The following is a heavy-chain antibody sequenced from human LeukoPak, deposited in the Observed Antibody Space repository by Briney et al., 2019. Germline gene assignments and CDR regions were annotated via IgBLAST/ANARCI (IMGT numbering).Heavy chain of an antibody. V-gene: IGHV3-53*01. CDR1: GFTVSSNY. Sequence: GGSLRLSCAASGFTVSSNYMSWVRQAPGKGLEWVSVIYSGGSTYYADSVKGRFTISRDNSKNTLYLQMNSLRAEDTAVYYCARDDRPPGIAVAHEYFQHWGQGTLVTVSS. CDR3: ARDDRPPGIAVAHEYFQH. J-gene: IGHJ1*01. D-gene: IGHD6-19*01. CDR2: IYSGGST.